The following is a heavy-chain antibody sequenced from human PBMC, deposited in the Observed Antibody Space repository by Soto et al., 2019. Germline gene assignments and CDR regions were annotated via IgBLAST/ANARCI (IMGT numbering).Heavy chain of an antibody. CDR3: ARALYGSGSNYGPFYYYGMDV. CDR1: GGSISGYY. CDR2: INHSGST. D-gene: IGHD3-10*01. J-gene: IGHJ6*02. Sequence: QVQLHQWGAGLLKPSETLSLTCAAYGGSISGYYWTWIRQPPGKGLEWIGEINHSGSTNQKPSLKSRVTILVDTPKSQIFLRLSSVTAADTAVYYCARALYGSGSNYGPFYYYGMDVWGHGTTVTVSS. V-gene: IGHV4-34*01.